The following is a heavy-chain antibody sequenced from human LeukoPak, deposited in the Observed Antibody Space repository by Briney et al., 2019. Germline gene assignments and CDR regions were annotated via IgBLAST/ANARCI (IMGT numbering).Heavy chain of an antibody. J-gene: IGHJ4*02. V-gene: IGHV3-7*01. CDR3: ARVGYCSGGSCYAPFDY. CDR2: INQDGSEK. CDR1: GFTFDDYW. D-gene: IGHD2-15*01. Sequence: PGGSLRLSCGASGFTFDDYWMSWVRQAPGQGLEWVANINQDGSEKYYLDSAKGRFTISRDNAKNSLYLQMNSLRAEDTAVYYCARVGYCSGGSCYAPFDYWGQGTLVTVSS.